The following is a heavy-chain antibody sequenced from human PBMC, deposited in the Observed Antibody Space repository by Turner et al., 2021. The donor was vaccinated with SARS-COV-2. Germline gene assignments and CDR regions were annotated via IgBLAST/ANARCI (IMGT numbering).Heavy chain of an antibody. CDR3: VKGGSGWSMEFDY. CDR1: GFTFSNYG. CDR2: ISDDGSNK. V-gene: IGHV3-30*18. D-gene: IGHD6-19*01. J-gene: IGHJ4*01. Sequence: QVQLVESGGGVVQPGRSLRLSCAASGFTFSNYGMFWVRQAPGKGLEWVALISDDGSNKHYADSVKGRFTISRDNSKNTLFLQMYSRRAEDTAVYYCVKGGSGWSMEFDYWGHGTLVTVSS.